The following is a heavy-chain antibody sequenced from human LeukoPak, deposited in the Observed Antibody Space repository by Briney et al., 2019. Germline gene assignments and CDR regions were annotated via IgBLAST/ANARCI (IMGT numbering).Heavy chain of an antibody. D-gene: IGHD3-9*01. CDR3: ARDRGERRYDWVFDL. Sequence: GGSLRLSCAAPGFTFRSFAMHWVRQAPGKGLEWVALVSNDGPKQYYADSVRGRFTISRDNSKTTLYLEMNSLRPEDTALYYCARDRGERRYDWVFDLWGQGALVTVSS. V-gene: IGHV3-30-3*01. J-gene: IGHJ4*02. CDR2: VSNDGPKQ. CDR1: GFTFRSFA.